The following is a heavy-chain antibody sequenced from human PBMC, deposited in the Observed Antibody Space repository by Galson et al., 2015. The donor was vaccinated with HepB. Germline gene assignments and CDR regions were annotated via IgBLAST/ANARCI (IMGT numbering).Heavy chain of an antibody. V-gene: IGHV3-48*04. CDR1: GFTFSSYS. CDR2: ISSSSDAI. Sequence: SLRLSCAAYGFTFSSYSISWVRQAPGKGLEWVSYISSSSDAIYYVDSVKGRFTISRDNAKNSLYLQMSSLSADDTAVYYCARDRGGSGSYLSYYNGMDVWGQGTTVTVSS. J-gene: IGHJ6*02. D-gene: IGHD3-10*01. CDR3: ARDRGGSGSYLSYYNGMDV.